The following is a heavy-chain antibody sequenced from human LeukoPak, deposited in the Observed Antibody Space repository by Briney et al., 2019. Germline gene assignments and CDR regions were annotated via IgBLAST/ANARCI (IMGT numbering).Heavy chain of an antibody. V-gene: IGHV3-48*01. J-gene: IGHJ3*02. CDR1: GFTFSSYS. D-gene: IGHD6-25*01. Sequence: GGSLRLSCAASGFTFSSYSMNWVRQAPGKGLEWVSYISSSSSTIYYADSVKGRFTISRDNAKNLLYLQMNSLRAEDTAVYYCASRGAAWAFDIWGQGTMVTVSS. CDR3: ASRGAAWAFDI. CDR2: ISSSSSTI.